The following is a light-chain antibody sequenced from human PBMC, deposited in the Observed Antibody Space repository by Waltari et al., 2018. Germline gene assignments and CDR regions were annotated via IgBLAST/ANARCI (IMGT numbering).Light chain of an antibody. Sequence: DIQMTQSPSSLSASVGDRVTITCRASRGITNYLVWYQQKPGKVPNLLIFAASTLQSGVPSRCSASGAGSDFTLTISSLQPEDAATYYCQQYDSVPPTFGQGTKVDIK. CDR1: RGITNY. CDR2: AAS. J-gene: IGKJ1*01. CDR3: QQYDSVPPT. V-gene: IGKV1-27*01.